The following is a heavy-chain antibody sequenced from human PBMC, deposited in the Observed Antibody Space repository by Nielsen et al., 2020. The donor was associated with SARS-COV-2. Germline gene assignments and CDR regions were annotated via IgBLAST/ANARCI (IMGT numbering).Heavy chain of an antibody. CDR2: MNPNSGNT. CDR3: ARCLGLLWCNGMDV. J-gene: IGHJ6*02. Sequence: ASLKVFCKASGYTFTSYDSNWVRQATGQGLEWMGWMNPNSGNTGYAQKFQGRVTMTRNTSISTAYMELSSLRSEDTAVYYCARCLGLLWCNGMDVWGQGTTVTVSS. V-gene: IGHV1-8*01. D-gene: IGHD2-21*01. CDR1: GYTFTSYD.